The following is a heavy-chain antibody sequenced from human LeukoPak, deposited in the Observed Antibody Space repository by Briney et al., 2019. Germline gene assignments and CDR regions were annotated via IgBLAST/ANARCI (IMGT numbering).Heavy chain of an antibody. J-gene: IGHJ5*02. CDR2: MNPNSGNT. CDR1: GYTFTSYD. Sequence: GASVKVSCKASGYTFTSYDINWVRQATGQGLEWMGWMNPNSGNTGYAQKFQGRVTVTRNTSISTAYMELSSLRSEDTAVYYCARVWAARLYWFDPWGQGTLVTVSS. D-gene: IGHD5-18*01. V-gene: IGHV1-8*01. CDR3: ARVWAARLYWFDP.